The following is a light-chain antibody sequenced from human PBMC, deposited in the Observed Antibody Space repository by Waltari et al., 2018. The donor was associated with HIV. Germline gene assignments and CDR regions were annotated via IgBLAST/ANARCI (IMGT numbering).Light chain of an antibody. Sequence: QTVVTPEPSFSVSHGEPVPLTCGLCSGSVAHTTYPRRYQQPPGKAPRTLINSTSARSSGVPERFSCSMIGNKAALTITGAQADDECDYYCVLYMGSGNMLFGGGTKLAVL. CDR2: STS. J-gene: IGLJ3*02. V-gene: IGLV8-61*01. CDR3: VLYMGSGNML. CDR1: SGSVAHTTY.